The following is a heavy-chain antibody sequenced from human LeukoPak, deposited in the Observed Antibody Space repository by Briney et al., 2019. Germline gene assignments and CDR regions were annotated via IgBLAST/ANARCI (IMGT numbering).Heavy chain of an antibody. D-gene: IGHD3-22*01. V-gene: IGHV3-48*01. J-gene: IGHJ6*02. Sequence: GGSLRLSCAASGFTFSTYGMNWIRQAPGKGLQWISYISSSSSTIYYADSVKGRFTISRDNSKNTLYLQMNSLRAEDTAVYYCAKSVYVVGMVDVWGQGTTVTVSS. CDR1: GFTFSTYG. CDR3: AKSVYVVGMVDV. CDR2: ISSSSSTI.